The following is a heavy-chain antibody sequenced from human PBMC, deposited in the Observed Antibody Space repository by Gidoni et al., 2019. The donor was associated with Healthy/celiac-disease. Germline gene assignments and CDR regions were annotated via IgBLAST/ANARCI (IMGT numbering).Heavy chain of an antibody. D-gene: IGHD7-27*01. Sequence: EVQLLESGGGLVQPGGSLRLSCAASGFTVSRYAMSWVRQAPGKGLEWVSAISGSGGSTYYADSVKGRFTISRDNSKNTLYLQMNSLRAEDTAVYYCAKDHGELGPPMVSYYYMDVWGKGTTVTVSS. CDR3: AKDHGELGPPMVSYYYMDV. J-gene: IGHJ6*03. CDR1: GFTVSRYA. CDR2: ISGSGGST. V-gene: IGHV3-23*01.